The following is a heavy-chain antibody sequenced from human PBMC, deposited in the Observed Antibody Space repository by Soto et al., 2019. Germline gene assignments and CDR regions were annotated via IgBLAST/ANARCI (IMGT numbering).Heavy chain of an antibody. CDR3: AADLEFFYYCSDPPAINSF. V-gene: IGHV1-58*01. Sequence: ASVKVSCKASGFTFTSSAVQWVRQARGQRLEWIGWIVVGSGNTNYAQKFQERVTITRDMSTSTAYMELSSLRSEDTAVYYCAADLEFFYYCSDPPAINSFCGQGSSVPGSS. CDR2: IVVGSGNT. CDR1: GFTFTSSA. J-gene: IGHJ4*02. D-gene: IGHD2-15*01.